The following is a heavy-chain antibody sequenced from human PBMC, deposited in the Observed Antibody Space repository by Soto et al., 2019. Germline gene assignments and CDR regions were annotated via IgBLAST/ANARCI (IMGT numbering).Heavy chain of an antibody. J-gene: IGHJ4*02. CDR1: RFTFGSYA. CDR3: ACSLFLASTYTEPFDY. CDR2: MSGGGNDA. V-gene: IGHV3-23*01. D-gene: IGHD3-3*02. Sequence: GGSLRLSCAASRFTFGSYAMSWVRQAPGKGLEWVSSMSGGGNDAYYADSVKGRFTISRDNSQNTLYLQMSSLRADDTAVYYCACSLFLASTYTEPFDYWGQGALVTVSS.